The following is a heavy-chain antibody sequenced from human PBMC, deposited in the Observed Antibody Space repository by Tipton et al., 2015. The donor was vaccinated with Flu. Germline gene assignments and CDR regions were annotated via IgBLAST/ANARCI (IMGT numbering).Heavy chain of an antibody. CDR3: ARTTYYDFWSGYLGGYYYYYYMDV. CDR2: ISSSSSYI. D-gene: IGHD3-3*01. Sequence: GSLRLSCAASGFTFSSYSMNWVRQAPGKGLEWVSSISSSSSYIYYADSVKGRFTISRDNAKNSLYLQMNSLRAEDTAVYYCARTTYYDFWSGYLGGYYYYYYMDVWGKGTTVTVSS. CDR1: GFTFSSYS. V-gene: IGHV3-21*01. J-gene: IGHJ6*03.